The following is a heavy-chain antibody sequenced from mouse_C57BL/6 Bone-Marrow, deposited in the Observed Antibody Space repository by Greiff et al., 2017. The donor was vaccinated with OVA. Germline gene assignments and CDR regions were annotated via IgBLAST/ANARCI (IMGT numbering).Heavy chain of an antibody. CDR3: ARETLTYCDVDV. CDR2: IYYSGTI. D-gene: IGHD2-12*01. Sequence: ESGPGLVKPSQTVFLTCTVTGISITTGNSRWSWIRHIPGKKLEWIGYIYYSGTITYNPSLTSRTTITRDTPKNQFFLEMNSLTAEDTAADYFARETLTYCDVDVWGTGTTVTVSS. J-gene: IGHJ1*03. V-gene: IGHV3-5*01. CDR1: GISITTGNSR.